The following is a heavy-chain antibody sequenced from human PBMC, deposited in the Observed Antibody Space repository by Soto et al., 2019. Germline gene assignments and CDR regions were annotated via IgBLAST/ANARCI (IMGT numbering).Heavy chain of an antibody. D-gene: IGHD2-2*01. CDR2: IYYSGST. J-gene: IGHJ3*02. CDR3: ASYQQSYAFDI. CDR1: GGSISSGGYY. Sequence: QVQLQESGPGLVKPSQTLSLTCTVSGGSISSGGYYWSWIRQHPGKGLEWIGYIYYSGSTYYNPSLKSRVTISEDTSKNLFSRKLSSVTAADPAVYYCASYQQSYAFDIWGQGTMVTVSS. V-gene: IGHV4-31*03.